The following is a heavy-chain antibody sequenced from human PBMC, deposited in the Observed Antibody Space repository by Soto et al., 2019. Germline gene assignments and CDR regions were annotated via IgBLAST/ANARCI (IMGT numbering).Heavy chain of an antibody. V-gene: IGHV4-34*01. D-gene: IGHD2-8*01. CDR2: INHSGST. J-gene: IGHJ4*02. CDR3: ASQYCTNGVCFFDY. Sequence: PSETLSLTCAVYGGSFSGYYWSWIRQPPGKGLEWIGEINHSGSTNYNPSLKSRVTISVDTSKNQFSLKLSSVTAADTAAYYCASQYCTNGVCFFDYWGQGTLVTVSS. CDR1: GGSFSGYY.